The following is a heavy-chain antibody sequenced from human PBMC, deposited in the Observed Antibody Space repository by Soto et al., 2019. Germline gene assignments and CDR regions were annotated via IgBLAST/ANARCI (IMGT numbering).Heavy chain of an antibody. CDR2: IYYSGST. D-gene: IGHD4-17*01. CDR1: GGSISSGGYY. Sequence: TLSLTCTVSGGSISSGGYYWSWIRQHPGKGLEWIGYIYYSGSTYYNPSLKSRVTISVDTSKNQFSLKLSSVTAADTAVYYCARAPHHDYGVPPHWFDPWGQGTLVTVSS. V-gene: IGHV4-31*03. J-gene: IGHJ5*02. CDR3: ARAPHHDYGVPPHWFDP.